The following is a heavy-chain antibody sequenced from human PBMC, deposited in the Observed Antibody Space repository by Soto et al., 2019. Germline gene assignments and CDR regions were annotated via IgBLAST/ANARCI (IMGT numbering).Heavy chain of an antibody. J-gene: IGHJ3*02. CDR1: GFTFDDYA. CDR2: ISWNSGSI. CDR3: AKDTYLASDAFDI. V-gene: IGHV3-9*01. Sequence: GGSLRLSCAASGFTFDDYAMHWVRQAPGKGLEWVSGISWNSGSIGYADSVKGRFTISRDNAKNSLYLQMNSLRAEDTALYYCAKDTYLASDAFDIWGQGTMVTVSS.